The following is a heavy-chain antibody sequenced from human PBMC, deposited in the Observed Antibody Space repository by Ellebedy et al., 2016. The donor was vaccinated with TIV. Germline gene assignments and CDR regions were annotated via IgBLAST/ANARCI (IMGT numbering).Heavy chain of an antibody. CDR1: GFIFSSYG. J-gene: IGHJ3*01. CDR3: ARDPVGVGPAFDV. CDR2: TSGSGLSS. V-gene: IGHV3-23*01. Sequence: PGGSLRLSCAASGFIFSSYGMTWVRQAPGKGLEWVSGTSGSGLSSNYADSLKGRFTISRDNSQSTLYLQMNSLRAEDTAIYFCARDPVGVGPAFDVWGQGTMVTVSS. D-gene: IGHD4-23*01.